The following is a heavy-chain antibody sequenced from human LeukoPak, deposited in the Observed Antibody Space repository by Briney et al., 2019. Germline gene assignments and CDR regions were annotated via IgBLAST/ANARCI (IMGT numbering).Heavy chain of an antibody. Sequence: SVKVSCKASGGTFISYAISWVRQAPGQGREWMGRIIPILGIANYAQKFQGRVTITADKSTSTAYMELSSLRSEDTAVYYCATRYCSGGSCYSGVDYWGQGTLVTVSS. CDR3: ATRYCSGGSCYSGVDY. V-gene: IGHV1-69*04. CDR2: IIPILGIA. D-gene: IGHD2-15*01. J-gene: IGHJ4*02. CDR1: GGTFISYA.